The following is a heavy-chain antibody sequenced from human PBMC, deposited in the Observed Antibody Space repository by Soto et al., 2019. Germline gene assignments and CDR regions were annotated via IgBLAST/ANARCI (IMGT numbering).Heavy chain of an antibody. D-gene: IGHD2-2*01. J-gene: IGHJ6*02. CDR1: GYSFTSHW. V-gene: IGHV5-51*01. CDR2: IYPSDSDI. CDR3: ARQDYSNYRGGMDV. Sequence: GESLKISCKTSGYSFTSHWIAWVRQMPGKGLEWMGIIYPSDSDIRYRPSFQGQVTISVDKSISTAYLQWSSLKASDTATYYCARQDYSNYRGGMDVWGQGTTVTVSS.